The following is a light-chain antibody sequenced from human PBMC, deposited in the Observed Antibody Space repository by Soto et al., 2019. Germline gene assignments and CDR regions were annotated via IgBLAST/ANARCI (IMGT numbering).Light chain of an antibody. Sequence: QSVLTQPPSVSGAPGQTITISCTGSSSNIGAGYDVHWYQQLPGRAPKLLIYGNNNRPSGVPDRFSGSKSGTSVSLAIAGLQTGDEADYYCDSWDNSLSVVLFGGGTKVTVL. CDR1: SSNIGAGYD. CDR3: DSWDNSLSVVL. CDR2: GNN. J-gene: IGLJ2*01. V-gene: IGLV1-40*01.